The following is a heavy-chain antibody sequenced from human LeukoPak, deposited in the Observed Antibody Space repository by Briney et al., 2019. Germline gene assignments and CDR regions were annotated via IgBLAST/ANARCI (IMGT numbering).Heavy chain of an antibody. CDR2: IKQDGSEK. Sequence: PGGSLGLSCAASGFTFSSYWMSWVRQAPGKGLEWVANIKQDGSEKYYVESVKGRFTISRDNAKNSLYLQMNSLRAEDTAVYYCAREAPGWYSSSWFDYWGQGTLVTVSS. CDR1: GFTFSSYW. V-gene: IGHV3-7*03. D-gene: IGHD6-13*01. J-gene: IGHJ4*02. CDR3: AREAPGWYSSSWFDY.